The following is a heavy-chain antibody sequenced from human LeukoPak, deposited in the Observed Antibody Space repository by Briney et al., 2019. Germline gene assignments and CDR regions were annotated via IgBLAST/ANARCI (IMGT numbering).Heavy chain of an antibody. Sequence: PSETLSLTCTVSGGSISSYYWSWIRQPPGKGLEWIGYIYYSGSTNYNPSLRRRVTISGDKSKNQVSLKLSSVTAADTAMYYCARDSLGDDYATGWYYYYMDVWGKGTTVSVSS. CDR1: GGSISSYY. J-gene: IGHJ6*03. CDR2: IYYSGST. CDR3: ARDSLGDDYATGWYYYYMDV. V-gene: IGHV4-59*01. D-gene: IGHD3-10*01.